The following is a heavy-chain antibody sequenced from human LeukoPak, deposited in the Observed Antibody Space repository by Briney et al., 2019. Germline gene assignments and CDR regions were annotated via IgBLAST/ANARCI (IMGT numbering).Heavy chain of an antibody. J-gene: IGHJ4*02. CDR2: IIPIFGTA. D-gene: IGHD5-18*01. CDR1: GGTFSSYG. CDR3: ARDSHRIYSYGLFDY. Sequence: GASVKVSCKASGGTFSSYGFSWVRQAPGQGLEWVGGIIPIFGTANYAQKFQGRVTITADESTSTAYMELSSLRSEDTAVYYCARDSHRIYSYGLFDYWDQGTLVTVSS. V-gene: IGHV1-69*13.